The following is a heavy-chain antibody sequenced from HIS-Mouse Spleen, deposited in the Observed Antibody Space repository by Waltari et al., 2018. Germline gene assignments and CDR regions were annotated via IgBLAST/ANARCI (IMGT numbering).Heavy chain of an antibody. V-gene: IGHV4-39*07. J-gene: IGHJ2*01. CDR2: IYYSGST. CDR3: AREIPYSSSWYDWYFDL. CDR1: GGSISSSSYY. Sequence: QLQLQESGPGLVKPSETVSLTCTVSGGSISSSSYYWGGIRQPPGKGLGWVGSIYYSGSTYYNPSLKSRVTISVDTSKNQFSLKLSSVTAADTAVYYCAREIPYSSSWYDWYFDLWGRGTLVTVSS. D-gene: IGHD6-13*01.